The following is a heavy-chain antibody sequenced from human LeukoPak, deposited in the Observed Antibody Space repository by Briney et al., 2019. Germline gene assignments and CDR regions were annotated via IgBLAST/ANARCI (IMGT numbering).Heavy chain of an antibody. D-gene: IGHD6-19*01. CDR2: ITEDGSEK. CDR1: GVTFSSSW. J-gene: IGHJ4*02. CDR3: ARWSSGWEFDY. Sequence: GGGLRLSCAASGVTFSSSWMTCVRDAPGKGVERGAHITEDGSEKYYADSVKGRFTISRDNAKNAVYLQMNSLRAEDTAVYYCARWSSGWEFDYWGEGTLVSVSS. V-gene: IGHV3-7*05.